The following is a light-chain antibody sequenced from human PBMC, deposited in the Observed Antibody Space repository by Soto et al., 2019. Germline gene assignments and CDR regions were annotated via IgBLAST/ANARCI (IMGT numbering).Light chain of an antibody. Sequence: EIVLTQSPGTLSLSPGERATLSCRASQSVSSSYLAWYQQKPGQAPRLLIYGASSRATGIPDRFSGSGSGTDFTLTIRRLEPEDFAVYSCQQYGSSPFTFGGGTKVEIK. J-gene: IGKJ4*01. CDR1: QSVSSSY. CDR3: QQYGSSPFT. CDR2: GAS. V-gene: IGKV3-20*01.